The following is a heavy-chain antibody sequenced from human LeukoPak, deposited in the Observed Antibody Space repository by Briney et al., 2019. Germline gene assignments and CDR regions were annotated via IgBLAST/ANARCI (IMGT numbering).Heavy chain of an antibody. CDR3: ARAQHYDFWSGYYSSGVSGWFDP. CDR2: IYYSGST. J-gene: IGHJ5*02. V-gene: IGHV4-59*01. D-gene: IGHD3-3*01. CDR1: GGSISSYY. Sequence: SETLSLTCTVSGGSISSYYWSWIRQPPGKGLEWIGYIYYSGSTNYNPSLKSRVTISVDTSKNQFSLKLSSVTAADTAVYYCARAQHYDFWSGYYSSGVSGWFDPWGQGTLVTVSS.